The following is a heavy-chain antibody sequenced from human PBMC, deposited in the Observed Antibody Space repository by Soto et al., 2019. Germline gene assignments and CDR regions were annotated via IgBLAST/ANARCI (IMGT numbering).Heavy chain of an antibody. CDR1: GGTFSSYA. V-gene: IGHV1-69*13. Sequence: SVKVSCKASGGTFSSYAISWVRQAPGQGLEWMGGIIPIFGTANYAQKFQGRVTITADESTSTAYMELSSLRSEDTAVYYCAREGTAMVRPYYYYGMDVWGQGTTVTVSS. J-gene: IGHJ6*02. CDR3: AREGTAMVRPYYYYGMDV. CDR2: IIPIFGTA. D-gene: IGHD5-18*01.